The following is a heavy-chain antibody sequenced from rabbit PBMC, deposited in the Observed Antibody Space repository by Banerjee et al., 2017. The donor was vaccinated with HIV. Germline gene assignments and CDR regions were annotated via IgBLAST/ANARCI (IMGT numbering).Heavy chain of an antibody. CDR1: GFDFSGYG. CDR2: IYGGSSGTT. V-gene: IGHV1S45*01. Sequence: QEQLVESGGGLVQPGGSLKLSCKASGFDFSGYGVNWVRQAPGKGLEWIACIYGGSSGTTYYASWAKGRFTISKTSSTTVTLQMTSLTAADTATYFCARAGSGSGIYYTGFTLWGPGTLVTDS. CDR3: ARAGSGSGIYYTGFTL. D-gene: IGHD8-1*01. J-gene: IGHJ4*01.